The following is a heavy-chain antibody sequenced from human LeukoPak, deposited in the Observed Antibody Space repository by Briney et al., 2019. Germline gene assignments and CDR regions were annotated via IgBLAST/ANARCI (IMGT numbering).Heavy chain of an antibody. V-gene: IGHV4-39*07. J-gene: IGHJ4*02. Sequence: KSSETLSLTCTVSGGSISSSSYYWGWIRQPPGKGLEWIGSIYYSGSTYYKPSLKSRVTISVDTSKNQFSLKLSSVTAADTAVYYCARGMDIVVVVAATPFDYWGQGTLVTVSS. CDR2: IYYSGST. D-gene: IGHD2-15*01. CDR3: ARGMDIVVVVAATPFDY. CDR1: GGSISSSSYY.